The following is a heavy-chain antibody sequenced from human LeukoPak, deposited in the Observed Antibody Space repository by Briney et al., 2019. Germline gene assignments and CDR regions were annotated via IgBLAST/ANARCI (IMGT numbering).Heavy chain of an antibody. J-gene: IGHJ6*03. V-gene: IGHV3-48*04. CDR2: ITAARST. D-gene: IGHD3-3*01. Sequence: LAGGSLRLSCAASGFTFSNYDMNWVRQAPGKGLEWVSYITAARSTFYADSVKGRFIISRDNAKNSLYLQMNSLGAEDTAVYYCARDSGFDFGVVINFGYYYYMDVWGKGTTVTVSS. CDR3: ARDSGFDFGVVINFGYYYYMDV. CDR1: GFTFSNYD.